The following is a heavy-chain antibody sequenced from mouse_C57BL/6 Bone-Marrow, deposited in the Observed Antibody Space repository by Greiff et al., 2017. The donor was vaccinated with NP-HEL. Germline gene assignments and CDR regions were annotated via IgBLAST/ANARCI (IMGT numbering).Heavy chain of an antibody. CDR3: AREAYFYFDY. CDR1: GFTFSDYY. CDR2: INYDGSST. J-gene: IGHJ2*01. V-gene: IGHV5-16*01. D-gene: IGHD1-1*01. Sequence: EVNLVESEGGLVQPGSSMKLSCTASGFTFSDYYMAWVRQVPEKGLEWVANINYDGSSTYYLDSLKSRFIISRDNAKNILYLQMSSLKSEDTATYYCAREAYFYFDYWGQGTTLTVSS.